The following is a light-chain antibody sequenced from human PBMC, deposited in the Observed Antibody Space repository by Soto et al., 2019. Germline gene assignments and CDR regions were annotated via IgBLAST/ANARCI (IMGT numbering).Light chain of an antibody. CDR2: DVS. V-gene: IGLV2-14*01. J-gene: IGLJ1*01. Sequence: QSVLTQPASVSGSPGQSITISCTGTSSDVGGYNHVSWYQQHPGKAPKLMIYDVSNRPSGVSNRLSGSKSGNTASLTISGLQAEDEADYYCSSYTSSSTLYVFGTGTKVTVL. CDR1: SSDVGGYNH. CDR3: SSYTSSSTLYV.